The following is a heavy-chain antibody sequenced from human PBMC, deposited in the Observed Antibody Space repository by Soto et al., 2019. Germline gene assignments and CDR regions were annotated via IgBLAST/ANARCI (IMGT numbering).Heavy chain of an antibody. Sequence: EVQLVESGGGLVQPGGSLRLSCAASGFTFSSYWMSWVRQAPGKGLEWVANIKQDGSEKYYVDSVKGRFTISRDNAKNSLYLQMNSLRAEDTAVYYCARESPGRVIFGVVIMSFDYWGQGTLVTVSS. CDR3: ARESPGRVIFGVVIMSFDY. D-gene: IGHD3-3*01. V-gene: IGHV3-7*03. CDR2: IKQDGSEK. J-gene: IGHJ4*02. CDR1: GFTFSSYW.